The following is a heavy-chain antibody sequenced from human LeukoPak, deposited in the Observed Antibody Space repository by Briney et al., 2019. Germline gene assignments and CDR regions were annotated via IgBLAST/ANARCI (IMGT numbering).Heavy chain of an antibody. CDR3: ARDNSVGGIAWWFDP. V-gene: IGHV1-18*01. CDR2: ISAYNGNT. Sequence: ASVKVSCKASGYTFTSYGISWVRQAPGQGLEWMGWISAYNGNTRYAQNLQGRVTLTTDTSTSTAYMEVRSLRSEDTAIYYCARDNSVGGIAWWFDPWGQGTLVTVSS. J-gene: IGHJ5*02. CDR1: GYTFTSYG. D-gene: IGHD3-10*01.